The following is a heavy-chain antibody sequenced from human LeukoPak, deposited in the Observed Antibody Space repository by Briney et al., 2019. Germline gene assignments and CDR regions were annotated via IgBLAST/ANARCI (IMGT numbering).Heavy chain of an antibody. CDR3: ARDTPNYDSAFDI. Sequence: GGSLRLSCAASGFTFSTYSMNWVRQAPGKGLEWVSSISSSSSYIYYADSVKGRFTISRDNAKNSLYLQMNSLRAEDTAVYYCARDTPNYDSAFDIWGQGTMVTVSS. J-gene: IGHJ3*02. V-gene: IGHV3-21*01. D-gene: IGHD3-22*01. CDR1: GFTFSTYS. CDR2: ISSSSSYI.